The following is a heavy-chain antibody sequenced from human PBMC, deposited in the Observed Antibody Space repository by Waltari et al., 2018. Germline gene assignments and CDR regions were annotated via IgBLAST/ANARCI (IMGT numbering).Heavy chain of an antibody. Sequence: EVQLVQSGAEVKKPGATVKISCKVSGYTFTDYYMHWVQQAPGKGLEWMGLVGPEDGETIYAEKFQGRVTITADTATDTADMELSSLRSEDTAVYYCATERGIGQQLVRIIDYWGQGTLVTVSS. V-gene: IGHV1-69-2*01. J-gene: IGHJ4*02. CDR3: ATERGIGQQLVRIIDY. D-gene: IGHD6-13*01. CDR1: GYTFTDYY. CDR2: VGPEDGET.